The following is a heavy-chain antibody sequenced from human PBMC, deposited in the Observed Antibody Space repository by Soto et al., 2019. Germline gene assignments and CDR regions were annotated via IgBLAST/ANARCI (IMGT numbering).Heavy chain of an antibody. D-gene: IGHD3-3*01. V-gene: IGHV1-69*06. CDR1: GGTFSSYA. J-gene: IGHJ6*02. CDR3: VRGSPPYYDFWSGYPPEYYYYYYGMDV. Sequence: SVKVSCKASGGTFSSYAISWVRQAPGQGLEWMGGIIPIFGTANYAQKFQGRVTITADKSTSTAYMELSSLRSEDTAVYYCVRGSPPYYDFWSGYPPEYYYYYYGMDVWGQGTTVTVSS. CDR2: IIPIFGTA.